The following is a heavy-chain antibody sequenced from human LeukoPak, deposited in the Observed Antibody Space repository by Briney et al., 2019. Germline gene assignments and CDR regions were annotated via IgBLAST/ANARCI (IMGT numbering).Heavy chain of an antibody. V-gene: IGHV1-46*01. Sequence: GASVKVSCKASGNIFSSHYVHWVGQAPGQGLEWMGIINLRGGSTRYAQKFQGRLTMTRDRSTSTIEMELSSLRSEDTALYYCATEASSLKHFDIWGQGTMVTVSS. CDR2: INLRGGST. CDR3: ATEASSLKHFDI. J-gene: IGHJ3*02. D-gene: IGHD6-6*01. CDR1: GNIFSSHY.